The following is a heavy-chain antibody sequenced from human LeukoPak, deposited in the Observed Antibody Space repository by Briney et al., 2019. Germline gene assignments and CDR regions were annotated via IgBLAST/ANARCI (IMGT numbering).Heavy chain of an antibody. D-gene: IGHD6-19*01. CDR2: TYYRSKWYN. V-gene: IGHV6-1*01. Sequence: SQTLSLTCAISGDSVSSNSAAWHWIRQSPSRGLEWLGRTYYRSKWYNDYAVSVKSRININPDTSKNQFSLHLNPVTPEDTAVYYCVRQYSSGWNYYYGMDVWGQGTTVTVSS. CDR3: VRQYSSGWNYYYGMDV. CDR1: GDSVSSNSAA. J-gene: IGHJ6*02.